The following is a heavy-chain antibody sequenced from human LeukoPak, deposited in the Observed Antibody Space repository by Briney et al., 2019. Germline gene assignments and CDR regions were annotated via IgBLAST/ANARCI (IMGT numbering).Heavy chain of an antibody. V-gene: IGHV5-51*01. CDR2: IYPGDSDA. CDR3: ARRRDLYSGSYYPFDY. CDR1: GYSFNTYW. Sequence: GESLKISCKGSGYSFNTYWIGWVRQMPGKGLKWMGIIYPGDSDARYSPSFQGQVTISADKSISTAYLQWSSLKASDTAMYYCARRRDLYSGSYYPFDYWGQGTLVTVSS. J-gene: IGHJ4*02. D-gene: IGHD1-26*01.